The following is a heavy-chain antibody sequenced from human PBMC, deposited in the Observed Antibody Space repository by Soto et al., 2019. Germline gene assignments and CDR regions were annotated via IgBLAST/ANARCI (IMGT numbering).Heavy chain of an antibody. CDR1: GYSFAGYW. V-gene: IGHV5-10-1*01. D-gene: IGHD3-22*01. Sequence: GESLKISCKGSGYSFAGYWTTWVRQKPGKGLEWMGRIDPSDSQTYYSPSFRGHVTISATKSITTVFLQWSSLRASDTAMYYCARQIYDSDTGPNFQYYFDSWGQGTPVTVSS. CDR3: ARQIYDSDTGPNFQYYFDS. CDR2: IDPSDSQT. J-gene: IGHJ4*02.